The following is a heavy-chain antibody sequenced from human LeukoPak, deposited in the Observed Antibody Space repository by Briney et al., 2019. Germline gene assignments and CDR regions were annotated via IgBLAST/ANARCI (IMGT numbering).Heavy chain of an antibody. CDR1: GFNFNSHG. CDR2: ISNDGKTK. Sequence: GGSLRLSCAASGFNFNSHGLQWVRQAPGQGLEWVALISNDGKTKDYADSVKGRFIISRDNAENTLFLQMGGLRVEDAAVYYCARDRHSYDTSGYYYHYYYYGMDVWGPGTTVTVSS. V-gene: IGHV3-30*04. CDR3: ARDRHSYDTSGYYYHYYYYGMDV. J-gene: IGHJ6*02. D-gene: IGHD3-22*01.